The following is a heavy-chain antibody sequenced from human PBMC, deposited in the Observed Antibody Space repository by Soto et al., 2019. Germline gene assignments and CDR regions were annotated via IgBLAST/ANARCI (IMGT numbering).Heavy chain of an antibody. J-gene: IGHJ4*02. CDR2: IYYSGNT. CDR3: ARAFTYDSSVGPGYFDY. Sequence: PSETLSLTCTVSGGSISSSSYYWGWIRQPPGKGLEWIGGIYYSGNTYYNPSLKSRVTISVDTSKNQFSLKLSSVTAADTTVYYCARAFTYDSSVGPGYFDYWGQGTLVTVSS. V-gene: IGHV4-39*02. CDR1: GGSISSSSYY. D-gene: IGHD3-22*01.